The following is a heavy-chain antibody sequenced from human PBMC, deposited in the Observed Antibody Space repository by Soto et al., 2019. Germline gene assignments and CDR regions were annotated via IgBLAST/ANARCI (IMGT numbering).Heavy chain of an antibody. D-gene: IGHD3-22*01. CDR3: AKARYYDSTGYLYYFDY. V-gene: IGHV3-23*01. J-gene: IGHJ4*02. CDR1: GFTFSSYA. CDR2: ISGSGGST. Sequence: QPGGSLRLSCAASGFTFSSYAMSWVRQAPGKGLEWVSSISGSGGSTYYADSVKGRFTISRDNSKNTLYLQMNSLRAEDTAVYYCAKARYYDSTGYLYYFDYWGQGTLVTVSS.